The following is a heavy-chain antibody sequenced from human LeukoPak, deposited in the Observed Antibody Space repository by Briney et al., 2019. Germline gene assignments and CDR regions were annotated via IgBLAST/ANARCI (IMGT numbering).Heavy chain of an antibody. D-gene: IGHD3-22*01. CDR3: ARGPRDYDSSGYLDY. Sequence: SVKVSCKASGGTFSSYAISWVRQAPGQGLEWMGGIIPIFGTANYAQKFQGRVTITADESTSTAYMERSSLRSEDTAVYYCARGPRDYDSSGYLDYWGQGTLVTVSS. CDR1: GGTFSSYA. V-gene: IGHV1-69*13. J-gene: IGHJ4*02. CDR2: IIPIFGTA.